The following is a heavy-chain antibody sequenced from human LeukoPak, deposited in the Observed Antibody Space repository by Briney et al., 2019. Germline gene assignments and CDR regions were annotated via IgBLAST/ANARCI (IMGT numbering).Heavy chain of an antibody. J-gene: IGHJ4*02. Sequence: SETLSLTCTVSGGSISSYYWSWIRQPPGKGLEWIGYIYYSGSTNYNPSLKSRVTISVDTSKNQFSLKLSSVTAADTAVYYWARARYDSSGYNPDYWGQGTLVPVSS. D-gene: IGHD3-22*01. CDR3: ARARYDSSGYNPDY. V-gene: IGHV4-59*01. CDR1: GGSISSYY. CDR2: IYYSGST.